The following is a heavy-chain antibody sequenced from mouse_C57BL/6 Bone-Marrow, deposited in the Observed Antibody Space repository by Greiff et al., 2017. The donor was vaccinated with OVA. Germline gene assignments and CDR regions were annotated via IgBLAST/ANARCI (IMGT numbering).Heavy chain of an antibody. CDR3: ARDYSNRYYYAMDY. V-gene: IGHV1-52*01. J-gene: IGHJ4*01. D-gene: IGHD2-5*01. Sequence: QVQLKQPGAELVRPGSSVKLSCKASGYTFTSYWMHWVKQRPIQGLEWIGNIDPSDSETHYNQKFKDKATLTVAKSSSTAYMQLSSRTSEDSAVYYCARDYSNRYYYAMDYWGQGTSGTVAS. CDR2: IDPSDSET. CDR1: GYTFTSYW.